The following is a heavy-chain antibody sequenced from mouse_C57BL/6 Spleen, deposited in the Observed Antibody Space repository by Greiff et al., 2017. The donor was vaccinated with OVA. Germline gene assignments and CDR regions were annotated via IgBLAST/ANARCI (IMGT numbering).Heavy chain of an antibody. CDR2: IYPGDGDT. CDR1: GYAFSSSW. D-gene: IGHD2-3*01. CDR3: ARDDGNYPYYYAMDY. J-gene: IGHJ4*01. V-gene: IGHV1-82*01. Sequence: QVQLKESGPELVKPGASVKISCKASGYAFSSSWMNWVKQRPGKGLEWIGRIYPGDGDTNYNGKFKGKATLTADKSSSTAYMQLSSLTSEDSAVYFCARDDGNYPYYYAMDYWGQGTSVTVSS.